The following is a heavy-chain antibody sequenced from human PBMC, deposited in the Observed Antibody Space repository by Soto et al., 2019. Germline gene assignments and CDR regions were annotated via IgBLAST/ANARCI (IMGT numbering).Heavy chain of an antibody. Sequence: GGSLRLSCSASGFTFSSYSMHWVRQAPGKGLEYVSAISSNGGSTYYADSVKGRFTISRDNSKNTLYLQMSSLRAEDTAVYYCASGDTAMVPDYWGQGTLVTVSS. D-gene: IGHD5-18*01. CDR2: ISSNGGST. V-gene: IGHV3-64D*06. CDR3: ASGDTAMVPDY. CDR1: GFTFSSYS. J-gene: IGHJ4*02.